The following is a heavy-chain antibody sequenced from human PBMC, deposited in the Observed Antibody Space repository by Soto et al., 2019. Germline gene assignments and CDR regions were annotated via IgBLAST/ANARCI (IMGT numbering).Heavy chain of an antibody. CDR1: GYSFTSYW. V-gene: IGHV5-51*01. CDR3: ATLPMGYSYGPYYYGMDV. Sequence: GESLKISCKGSGYSFTSYWIGWVRQMPGKGLEWMGIIYPGDSDTRYSPSFQGQVTISADKAISTAYLQWSSLKASDTAMYYCATLPMGYSYGPYYYGMDVWGQGTTVTVSS. D-gene: IGHD5-18*01. CDR2: IYPGDSDT. J-gene: IGHJ6*02.